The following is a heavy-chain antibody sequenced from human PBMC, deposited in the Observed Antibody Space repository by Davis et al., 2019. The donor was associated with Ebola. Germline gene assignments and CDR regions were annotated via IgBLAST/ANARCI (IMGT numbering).Heavy chain of an antibody. CDR1: GGTISSYY. CDR2: IYYSGST. V-gene: IGHV4-59*01. CDR3: ARGPTRDYFDY. J-gene: IGHJ4*02. Sequence: GSLRLSCTVSGGTISSYYWNWIRQPPGKGLEWIGSIYYSGSTNYNPSLKSRVTISLDTSKKQFSLNLISVTAADTAVYSCARGPTRDYFDYWGQGSLVTVSS.